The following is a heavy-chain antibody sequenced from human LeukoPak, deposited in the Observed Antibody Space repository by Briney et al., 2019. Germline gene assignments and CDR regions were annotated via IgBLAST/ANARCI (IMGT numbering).Heavy chain of an antibody. D-gene: IGHD3-10*01. CDR1: GGSISTYY. V-gene: IGHV4-59*08. CDR3: ARQELSYGSGSHFDY. CDR2: ISYSGST. J-gene: IGHJ4*02. Sequence: SETLSLTCTVSGGSISTYYWTWIRQPPGKGLEWIGSISYSGSTNYSPSLEGRVTMSVDTSKNQFSLKLRAVTAADTAVCFCARQELSYGSGSHFDYWGQGILVTVSS.